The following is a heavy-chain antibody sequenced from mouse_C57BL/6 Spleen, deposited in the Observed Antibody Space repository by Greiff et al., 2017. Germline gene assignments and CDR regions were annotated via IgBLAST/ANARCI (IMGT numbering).Heavy chain of an antibody. CDR1: GYTFTSYW. V-gene: IGHV1-64*01. CDR3: ARESITTVVAGAVDY. CDR2: IHPTSGST. J-gene: IGHJ4*01. Sequence: QVQLQQSGAELVKPGASVKLSCKASGYTFTSYWMHWVKQRPVHGLEWIGKIHPTSGSTHYNEKFKAKATLTVDKSSSTAYMQLSSLTSEDSAVYSCARESITTVVAGAVDYWGQGTSVTVSS. D-gene: IGHD1-1*01.